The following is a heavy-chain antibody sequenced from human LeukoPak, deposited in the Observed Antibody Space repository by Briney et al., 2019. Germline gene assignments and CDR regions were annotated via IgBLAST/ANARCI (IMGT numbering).Heavy chain of an antibody. J-gene: IGHJ5*02. CDR1: GFTFSSYS. CDR3: ARDPKPSSWYGKGWFDP. V-gene: IGHV3-21*01. Sequence: GGSLRLSCAASGFTFSSYSMNWVRQAPGKGLEWVSSISSSSSYIYYADSVKGRFTISRDNAKNSLYLQMNSLRAEDTAVYYCARDPKPSSWYGKGWFDPWGQGTLVTVSS. CDR2: ISSSSSYI. D-gene: IGHD6-13*01.